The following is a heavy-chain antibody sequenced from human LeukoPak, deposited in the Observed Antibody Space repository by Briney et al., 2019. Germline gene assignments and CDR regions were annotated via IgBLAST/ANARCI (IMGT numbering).Heavy chain of an antibody. Sequence: GASVKVSCKASGYTFTSYGISWVRQAPGQGLEWMGWISAYNGNTNYAQKLQGRVTMTTDTSTSTAYMELRSLRSDDTAVYYCARLLTARGYNWFDPWGQGTLVTVSS. J-gene: IGHJ5*02. CDR1: GYTFTSYG. CDR2: ISAYNGNT. CDR3: ARLLTARGYNWFDP. D-gene: IGHD2-21*02. V-gene: IGHV1-18*01.